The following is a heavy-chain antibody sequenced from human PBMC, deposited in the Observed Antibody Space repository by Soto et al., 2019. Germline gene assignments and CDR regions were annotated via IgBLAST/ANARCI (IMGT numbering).Heavy chain of an antibody. CDR3: TRDYDIWGEDWFDP. D-gene: IGHD3-9*01. J-gene: IGHJ5*02. V-gene: IGHV1-18*01. CDR1: GYTFTNFG. Sequence: QVQLVQSGGEMRKPGASVKVSCKASGYTFTNFGISWVRQAPGQGFERVGWISGYNGDTNYAPKFRGRVIMTKDTSTTTSYMEPTTLTSDETAVSYCTRDYDIWGEDWFDPWGQGNLVTVPS. CDR2: ISGYNGDT.